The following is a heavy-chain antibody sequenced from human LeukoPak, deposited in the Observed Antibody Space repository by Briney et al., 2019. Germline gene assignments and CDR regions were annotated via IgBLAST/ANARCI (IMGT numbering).Heavy chain of an antibody. Sequence: SETLSLTCTVSGGSISIYYWSWIRQPPGKGLEWIGYIYYSGSTNYNPSLKSRVTISVDTSKNQFSLKLSSVTAADTAVYYCARGSGSYICYWGQGTLVTVSS. CDR3: ARGSGSYICY. V-gene: IGHV4-59*01. D-gene: IGHD1-26*01. J-gene: IGHJ4*02. CDR2: IYYSGST. CDR1: GGSISIYY.